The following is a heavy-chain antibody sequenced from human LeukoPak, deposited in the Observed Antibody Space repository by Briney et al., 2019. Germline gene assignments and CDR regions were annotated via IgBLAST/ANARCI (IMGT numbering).Heavy chain of an antibody. CDR2: ISGDGSTI. CDR3: ARDTIAAPGTGDY. J-gene: IGHJ4*02. V-gene: IGHV3-11*04. Sequence: PGGSLRLSCVASGFTFSDYYMSWIRRAPGKGLEWVSYISGDGSTIYYADSVRGRFTISRDNAKNSLYLQMNSLRAEDTAVYYCARDTIAAPGTGDYWGQGTLVTVST. CDR1: GFTFSDYY. D-gene: IGHD6-13*01.